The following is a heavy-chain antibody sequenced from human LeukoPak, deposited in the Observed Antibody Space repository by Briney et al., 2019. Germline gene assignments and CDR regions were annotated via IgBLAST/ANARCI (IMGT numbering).Heavy chain of an antibody. CDR1: GQSLSGYY. D-gene: IGHD3-9*01. Sequence: PTETLSLTFAVYGQSLSGYYWSWIRQPPGKGLERIGEINHSGSTHYNPSLKSRVTISVDTSKNQFSLKLSSATAADTAVYYCARGPYDILTGYYSPSRGAFDIWGQGTMVTVSS. J-gene: IGHJ3*02. V-gene: IGHV4-34*01. CDR2: INHSGST. CDR3: ARGPYDILTGYYSPSRGAFDI.